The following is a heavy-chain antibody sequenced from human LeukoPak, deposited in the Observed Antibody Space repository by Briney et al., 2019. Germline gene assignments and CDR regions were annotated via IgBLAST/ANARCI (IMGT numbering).Heavy chain of an antibody. V-gene: IGHV3-53*01. J-gene: IGHJ4*02. CDR1: GFTFSSYW. CDR3: ARGTWDY. Sequence: GGSLRLSCAASGFTFSSYWMHWVRQAPGKGLEWVSVIYNAGSTFYADSVKGRFTISRDNAKNTLYLQMNSLRAEDTAVYYCARGTWDYWGQGTLVTVSS. CDR2: IYNAGST.